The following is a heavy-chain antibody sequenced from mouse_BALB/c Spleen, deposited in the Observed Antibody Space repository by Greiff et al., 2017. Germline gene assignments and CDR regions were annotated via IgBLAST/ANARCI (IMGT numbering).Heavy chain of an antibody. CDR2: IDPANGNT. CDR1: GFNIKDTY. CDR3: ARSAYYGSSYGNFDC. J-gene: IGHJ2*01. V-gene: IGHV14-3*02. Sequence: VQLQQSGAELVKPGASVKLSCTASGFNIKDTYMHWVKQRPEQGLEWIGRIDPANGNTKYDPKFQGKATITADTSSNTAYLQLSSLTSEDTAVYYCARSAYYGSSYGNFDCWGQGTALTVSS. D-gene: IGHD1-1*01.